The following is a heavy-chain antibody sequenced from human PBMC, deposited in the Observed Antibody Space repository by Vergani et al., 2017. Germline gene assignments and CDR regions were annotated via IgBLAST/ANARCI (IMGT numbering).Heavy chain of an antibody. CDR1: GYTFSNYY. D-gene: IGHD3-9*01. V-gene: IGHV1-46*03. Sequence: QVQVVQSGAEVKKSGASVKVSCKTSGYTFSNYYMHWVRQAPGQGLEWMGIINPSGGHTNYAQKFQGRVTMTRDTSTSTVYMELSSLRSEDTAIYYCARGGYGILTGNGYWGQGILVTVSA. CDR3: ARGGYGILTGNGY. CDR2: INPSGGHT. J-gene: IGHJ4*02.